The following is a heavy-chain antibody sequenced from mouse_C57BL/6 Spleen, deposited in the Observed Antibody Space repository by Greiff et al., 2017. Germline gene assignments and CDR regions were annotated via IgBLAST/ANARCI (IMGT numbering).Heavy chain of an antibody. J-gene: IGHJ2*01. CDR2: IRSKSNNYAT. CDR1: GFSFNTYA. V-gene: IGHV10-1*01. Sequence: EVQLVESGGGLVQPKGSLKLSCAASGFSFNTYAMNWVRQAPGKGLEWVARIRSKSNNYATYYADSVKDRFTISRDDSESMLYLQMNNLKTEDTAMYYGVRQSLYYGSSYGYFDYWGQGTTLTVSS. D-gene: IGHD1-1*01. CDR3: VRQSLYYGSSYGYFDY.